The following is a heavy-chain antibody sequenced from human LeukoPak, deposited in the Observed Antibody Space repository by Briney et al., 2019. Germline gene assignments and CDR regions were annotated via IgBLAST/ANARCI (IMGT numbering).Heavy chain of an antibody. CDR3: AKDDSYVVVPAAEDY. CDR2: FSGSGGST. J-gene: IGHJ4*02. D-gene: IGHD2-2*01. V-gene: IGHV3-23*01. Sequence: GGSLRLSCAASGFTFSSYAMSWVRQAPGKGLEWVSAFSGSGGSTYYADSVKGRFTISGDNSKNTLYLQMNSLRAEDTAVYYCAKDDSYVVVPAAEDYWGQGTLVTVSS. CDR1: GFTFSSYA.